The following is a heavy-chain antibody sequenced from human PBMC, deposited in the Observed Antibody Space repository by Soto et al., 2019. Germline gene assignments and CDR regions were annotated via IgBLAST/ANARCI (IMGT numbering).Heavy chain of an antibody. J-gene: IGHJ1*01. Sequence: QITLKESGPTLVKPTQTLTLTCTSSGLSLSTSGVAVGWIRQPPGKALEWLALIYWDDDKRYSPSLKSRVTITKDTSKNQVVLTMTNMDPVDTGTYYCAHRLARGATGLYFQHWGQGTPVTVSS. D-gene: IGHD3-9*01. CDR1: GLSLSTSGVA. CDR3: AHRLARGATGLYFQH. CDR2: IYWDDDK. V-gene: IGHV2-5*02.